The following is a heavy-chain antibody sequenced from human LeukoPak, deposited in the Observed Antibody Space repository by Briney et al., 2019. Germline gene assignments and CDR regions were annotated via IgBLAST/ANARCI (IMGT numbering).Heavy chain of an antibody. V-gene: IGHV4-39*01. D-gene: IGHD2-21*02. CDR1: GDSISSSSSY. J-gene: IGHJ4*02. CDR2: IYYSGST. CDR3: ARVHHIVVVTAPFFDY. Sequence: SETLSLTFTVSGDSISSSSSYWGWIRQPPGEGLEWIGSIYYSGSTYYNTSLKSRVTISVDTSKNQFSLKLSSVTAADAAVYYCARVHHIVVVTAPFFDYWGQGTLVTVSS.